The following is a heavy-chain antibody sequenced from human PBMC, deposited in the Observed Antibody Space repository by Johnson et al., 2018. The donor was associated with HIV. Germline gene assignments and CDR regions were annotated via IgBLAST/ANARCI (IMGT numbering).Heavy chain of an antibody. CDR1: GFTFSSYA. CDR3: AKGEPVAFDI. Sequence: QVQLVESGGGLVQPGGSLRLSCAASGFTFSSYAMHWVRQAPGKGLEWVAVISYDGSNKYYADSVRGRFTISRDNAKNSLYLQVNSLRAEDMTVYYCAKGEPVAFDIWGQGTMVTVSS. CDR2: ISYDGSNK. J-gene: IGHJ3*02. V-gene: IGHV3-30-3*01. D-gene: IGHD1-14*01.